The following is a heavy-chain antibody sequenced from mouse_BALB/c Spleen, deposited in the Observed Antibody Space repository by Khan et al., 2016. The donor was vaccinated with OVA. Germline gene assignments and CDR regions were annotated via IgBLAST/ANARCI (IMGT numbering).Heavy chain of an antibody. CDR1: GFSLTDYG. Sequence: VELVESGPGLVAPSQNLSITCTVSGFSLTDYGVSWIRQPPGKGLEWLGVIWGGGTTYYNSALKSRLIISKDNSKSQVFLKMNSLHTDDTAIYYCAIGGWSYYFALDYWGQGTSVTVP. D-gene: IGHD2-3*01. CDR3: AIGGWSYYFALDY. CDR2: IWGGGTT. V-gene: IGHV2-6-5*01. J-gene: IGHJ4*01.